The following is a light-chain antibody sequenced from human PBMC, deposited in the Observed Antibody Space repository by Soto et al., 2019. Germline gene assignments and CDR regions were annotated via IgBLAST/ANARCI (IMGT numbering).Light chain of an antibody. CDR3: NSFTSSTTLV. J-gene: IGLJ2*01. Sequence: QSALTQPASVSGSPGQSITISCTGTSSDVGGYNYVSWYQQHPGKAPKLMIYEVSYRPAGVSNRFSGSKSGNTASLTISGLQAEDEAEYFCNSFTSSTTLVFGGGTKRTVL. CDR1: SSDVGGYNY. CDR2: EVS. V-gene: IGLV2-14*01.